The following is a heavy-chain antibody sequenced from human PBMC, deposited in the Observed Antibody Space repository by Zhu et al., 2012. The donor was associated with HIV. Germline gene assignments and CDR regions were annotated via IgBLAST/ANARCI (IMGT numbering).Heavy chain of an antibody. CDR2: IYHSGST. Sequence: QVQLQESGPGLVKPSETLSLTCAVSGYSISSGYYWGWIRQPPGKGLEWIGSIYHSGSTYYNPSLKSRVTISVDTSKNQLSLKLSSVTAADTAVYYCARPERSGXYYIWYFDLWGLAPWSL. CDR1: GYSISSGYY. J-gene: IGHJ2*01. D-gene: IGHD1-26*01. V-gene: IGHV4-38-2*01. CDR3: ARPERSGXYYIWYFDL.